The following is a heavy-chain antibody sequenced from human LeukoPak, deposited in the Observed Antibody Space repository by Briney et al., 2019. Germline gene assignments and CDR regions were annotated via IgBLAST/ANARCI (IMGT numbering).Heavy chain of an antibody. J-gene: IGHJ3*01. CDR3: ARDLNLPDAFDV. V-gene: IGHV3-43*02. Sequence: GGSLRLSCAASGFTFDDYIMHWVRQAPGKGLECVSLISGDGSSSYYADSVKGRFTVSRDNSKNTLYLQMNSLRVEDTALYYCARDLNLPDAFDVWGQGTMVTVSS. CDR1: GFTFDDYI. CDR2: ISGDGSSS. D-gene: IGHD1-14*01.